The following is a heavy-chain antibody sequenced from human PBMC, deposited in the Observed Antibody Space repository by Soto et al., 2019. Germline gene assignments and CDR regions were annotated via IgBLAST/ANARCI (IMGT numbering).Heavy chain of an antibody. V-gene: IGHV3-7*01. CDR1: GFTLSSYW. CDR2: INKDGSQK. J-gene: IGHJ4*02. D-gene: IGHD6-13*01. CDR3: ARAVAAGGSD. Sequence: WGSLGLSCATSGFTLSSYWMIWVRQAPGKGLEWVANINKDGSQKYYVDSVKGRFTISRDNAKNSVYLQMNSLRAEDTSVYYCARAVAAGGSDWGQGTMVTVSS.